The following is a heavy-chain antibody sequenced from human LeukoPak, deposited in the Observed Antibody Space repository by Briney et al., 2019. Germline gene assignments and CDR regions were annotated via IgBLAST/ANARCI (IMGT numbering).Heavy chain of an antibody. D-gene: IGHD4-17*01. V-gene: IGHV3-23*01. CDR2: ISGSGGST. Sequence: GGSLRLSCAASGFTVSSNYTSWVRQAPGKGLEWVSAISGSGGSTYYADSVKGRFTISRDNSKNTLYLQMNSLRAEDTAVYYCAKDDYGTYFDYWGQGTLVTVSS. J-gene: IGHJ4*02. CDR1: GFTVSSNY. CDR3: AKDDYGTYFDY.